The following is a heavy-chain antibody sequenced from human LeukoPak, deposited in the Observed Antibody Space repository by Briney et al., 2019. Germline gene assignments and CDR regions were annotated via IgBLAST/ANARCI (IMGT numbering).Heavy chain of an antibody. Sequence: PGGSLRLSCAASGFTFSSYSMNWVRQAPGKGLESVSSISSSSSYIYYADSVKGRFTISRDNAKNSLYLQMNSLRAEDTAVYYCARAGADYYDRGIFDYWGQGTLVTVSS. CDR3: ARAGADYYDRGIFDY. CDR1: GFTFSSYS. D-gene: IGHD3-22*01. J-gene: IGHJ4*02. V-gene: IGHV3-21*01. CDR2: ISSSSSYI.